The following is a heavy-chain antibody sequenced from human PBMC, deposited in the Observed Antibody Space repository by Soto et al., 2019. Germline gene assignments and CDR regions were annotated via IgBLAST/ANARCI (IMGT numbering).Heavy chain of an antibody. CDR2: ISYDGSNK. J-gene: IGHJ4*02. D-gene: IGHD3-3*01. Sequence: GGSLRLSCAASGFTFSSYAMHWVRQAPGKGLEWVAVISYDGSNKYYADSVKGRFTISRDNSKNTLYLQMNSLRAEDTAVYYCARDSHDFWSGYYTGSPFIDYWGQGTLVTVSS. V-gene: IGHV3-30-3*01. CDR1: GFTFSSYA. CDR3: ARDSHDFWSGYYTGSPFIDY.